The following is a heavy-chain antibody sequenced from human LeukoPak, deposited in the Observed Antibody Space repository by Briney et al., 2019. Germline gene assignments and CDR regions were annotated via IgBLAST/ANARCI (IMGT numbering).Heavy chain of an antibody. J-gene: IGHJ4*01. D-gene: IGHD2-21*02. CDR1: GGSISSFH. CDR2: IYTSGST. Sequence: SSETLSLTCTVSGGSISSFHWSWIRQPAGKGLEWTGRIYTSGSTNYNPSLESRVTMSVDTSKNQLSLKLNSVTAADTAVYYCAGAIAVPASPDYYWGLGTLVTVSS. CDR3: AGAIAVPASPDYY. V-gene: IGHV4-4*07.